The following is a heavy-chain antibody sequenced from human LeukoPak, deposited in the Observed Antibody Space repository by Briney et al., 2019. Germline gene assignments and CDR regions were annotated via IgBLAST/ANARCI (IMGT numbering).Heavy chain of an antibody. CDR2: ISYDGSNK. CDR1: GFTFSSYA. CDR3: ARGRYRGDSLNWFDP. J-gene: IGHJ5*02. Sequence: GGSLRLSCAASGFTFSSYAMHWVRQAPGKGLEWVAVISYDGSNKYYADSVKGRFTISRDNSKNTLYLQMNSLRAEDTAVYYCARGRYRGDSLNWFDPWGQGTLVTVSS. D-gene: IGHD4-17*01. V-gene: IGHV3-30-3*01.